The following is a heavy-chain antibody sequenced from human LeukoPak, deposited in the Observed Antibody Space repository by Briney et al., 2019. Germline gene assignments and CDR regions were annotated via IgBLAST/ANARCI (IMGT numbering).Heavy chain of an antibody. V-gene: IGHV3-23*01. CDR1: GFTFSSYA. Sequence: PGGSLRLSCAASGFTFSSYAMSWVRQAPGKGLEWVSAISGSGGSTYYADSVKGRFTISSDNSKNTLYLQMNSLRAEDTAVYYCAIVPSIVATRFYYYGMDVWGQGTTVTVSS. D-gene: IGHD5-12*01. CDR2: ISGSGGST. J-gene: IGHJ6*02. CDR3: AIVPSIVATRFYYYGMDV.